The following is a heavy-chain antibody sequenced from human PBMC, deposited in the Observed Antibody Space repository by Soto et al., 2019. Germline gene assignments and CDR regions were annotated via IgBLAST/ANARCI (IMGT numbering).Heavy chain of an antibody. CDR3: ARTQLIYDTLTLDYYGMDV. CDR1: GGTLSSYT. J-gene: IGHJ6*02. CDR2: IIPILGIA. V-gene: IGHV1-69*02. D-gene: IGHD3-9*01. Sequence: GASVKVSCKASGGTLSSYTISWVRQAPGKGLEWMGRIIPILGIANYAQRFQGRVTMTRDTSTSTVYMELSSLRSEDTAVYYCARTQLIYDTLTLDYYGMDVWGQGTTVTVSS.